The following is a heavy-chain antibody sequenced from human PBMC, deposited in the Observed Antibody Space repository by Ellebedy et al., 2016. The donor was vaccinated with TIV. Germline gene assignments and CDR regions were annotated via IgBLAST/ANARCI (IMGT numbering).Heavy chain of an antibody. V-gene: IGHV1-8*01. J-gene: IGHJ5*02. D-gene: IGHD3-22*01. CDR2: MNPNSGNT. CDR1: GYTFPSYY. Sequence: ASVKVSCXASGYTFPSYYIHWVRPATGQGLEWMGWMNPNSGNTGYAQKFQGRVTMTRNTSINTAYMELSSLTSEDTAVYYCARRLYTVYYYDGSGYLNWFDPWGQGTLVTVSS. CDR3: ARRLYTVYYYDGSGYLNWFDP.